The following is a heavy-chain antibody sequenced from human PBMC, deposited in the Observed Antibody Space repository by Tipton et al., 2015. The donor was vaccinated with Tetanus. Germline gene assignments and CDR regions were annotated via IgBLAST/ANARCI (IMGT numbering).Heavy chain of an antibody. CDR3: ARLPKHYSASGST. CDR2: IYPGDSYS. J-gene: IGHJ5*02. CDR1: GYMFSSQW. V-gene: IGHV5-51*01. Sequence: QLVQSGAEVKQPGESLKISCKGPGYMFSSQWIGWVRQAPGKGLEWLGTIYPGDSYSTYSPSFEGQVTISVDRSIDTAYLHWSSLRASDTAIYFCARLPKHYSASGSTWGQGTQVTVSS. D-gene: IGHD3-10*01.